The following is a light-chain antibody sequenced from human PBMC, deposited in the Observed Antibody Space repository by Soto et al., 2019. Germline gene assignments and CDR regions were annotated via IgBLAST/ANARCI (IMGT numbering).Light chain of an antibody. CDR3: QQYDSFSPLT. Sequence: DIQMTQSPSSLSASVGDRVTITCRASQTISSWLAWYQQKPGKAPKLLIYDASTLEGGVPSRFSGSGSGTDFTLTINILQPDDFGTYYCQQYDSFSPLTFGGGTKVEIK. CDR2: DAS. CDR1: QTISSW. V-gene: IGKV1-5*01. J-gene: IGKJ4*01.